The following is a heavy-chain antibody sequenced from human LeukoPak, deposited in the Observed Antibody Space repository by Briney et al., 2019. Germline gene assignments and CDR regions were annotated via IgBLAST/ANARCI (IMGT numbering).Heavy chain of an antibody. CDR1: GGSFSGYY. Sequence: PSETLSPTCAVYGGSFSGYYWSWIRQPPGKGLEWIGEINHSGSTNYNPSLKSRVTISVDTSKNQFSLKLSSVTAADTAVYYCARYSGSYYLFDYWGQGTLVTVSS. J-gene: IGHJ4*02. V-gene: IGHV4-34*01. CDR2: INHSGST. D-gene: IGHD1-26*01. CDR3: ARYSGSYYLFDY.